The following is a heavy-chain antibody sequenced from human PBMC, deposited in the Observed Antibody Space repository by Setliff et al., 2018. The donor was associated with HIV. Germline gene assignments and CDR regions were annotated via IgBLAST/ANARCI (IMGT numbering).Heavy chain of an antibody. CDR3: ARSNLRRYGDPDWYFDL. Sequence: PGGSLRLSCAASAFTFSDYYMSWVRQAPGKGLEWASVIYTGCATFYADSVKARFTISRDNSRNTLYLQMNSLRAEDTAVYYCARSNLRRYGDPDWYFDLWGRGTLVTVSS. V-gene: IGHV3-66*02. D-gene: IGHD4-17*01. CDR1: AFTFSDYY. CDR2: IYTGCAT. J-gene: IGHJ2*01.